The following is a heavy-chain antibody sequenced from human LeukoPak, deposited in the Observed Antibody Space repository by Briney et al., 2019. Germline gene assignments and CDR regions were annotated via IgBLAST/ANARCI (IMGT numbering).Heavy chain of an antibody. Sequence: PGGSLRLSCAASGFTFSNYAVSWVRQAPGKGLEWVSGISGSGGSTYYADSVKGRFTISRDNSKNTLYLQMNSLRAEDTAVYYCASHTVTTHRFPRDWLDPWGQGTLVTVSS. CDR3: ASHTVTTHRFPRDWLDP. CDR2: ISGSGGST. CDR1: GFTFSNYA. D-gene: IGHD4-17*01. J-gene: IGHJ5*02. V-gene: IGHV3-23*01.